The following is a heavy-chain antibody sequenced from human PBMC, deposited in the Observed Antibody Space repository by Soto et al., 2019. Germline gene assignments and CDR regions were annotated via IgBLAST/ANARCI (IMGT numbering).Heavy chain of an antibody. D-gene: IGHD6-19*01. V-gene: IGHV6-1*01. Sequence: TLSLTCAISGDSVSNTNAAWGWIRQSPSRGLEWLGRTYYRSKWRIDYALSVRSRININPDTSKNQLSLQLISVTPEDTAVYYCARGNSGLRAFDVWGQGTMVTVSS. CDR3: ARGNSGLRAFDV. CDR2: TYYRSKWRI. CDR1: GDSVSNTNAA. J-gene: IGHJ3*01.